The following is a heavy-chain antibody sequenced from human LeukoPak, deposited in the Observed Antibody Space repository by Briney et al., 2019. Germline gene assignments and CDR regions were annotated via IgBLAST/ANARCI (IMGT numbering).Heavy chain of an antibody. D-gene: IGHD5/OR15-5a*01. V-gene: IGHV4-34*01. J-gene: IGHJ4*02. CDR3: ARARETVSIDY. Sequence: SETLSLTCAVYGGSFSGYYWTWIRQPPGKGLEWIGEVNHNRITNYNRSFKSRVTISADTSKNQFSLKMRSVTAADTAVYYCARARETVSIDYWGQGTLVTVSS. CDR1: GGSFSGYY. CDR2: VNHNRIT.